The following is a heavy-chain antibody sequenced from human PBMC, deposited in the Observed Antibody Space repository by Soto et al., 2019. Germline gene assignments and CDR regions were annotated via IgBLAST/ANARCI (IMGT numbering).Heavy chain of an antibody. J-gene: IGHJ6*02. CDR2: ISGHNGKA. V-gene: IGHV1-18*04. D-gene: IGHD5-12*01. CDR3: ARKGYIGNFAMDV. CDR1: GYTFKSYD. Sequence: SSVKVSCKASGYTFKSYDVMWVRKAPGQGLEWMGWISGHNGKADYAENFQGRVIMTTDTSTATASMDLRGLRYDDTAVYYCARKGYIGNFAMDVWGQGTTVTVSS.